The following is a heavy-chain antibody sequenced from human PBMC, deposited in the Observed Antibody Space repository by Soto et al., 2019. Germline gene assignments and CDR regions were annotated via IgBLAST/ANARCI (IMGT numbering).Heavy chain of an antibody. J-gene: IGHJ6*02. D-gene: IGHD1-7*01. CDR1: GFSFSSYA. V-gene: IGHV3-30-3*01. CDR3: ARMPHPPGTTLRAQNYYYGMDV. CDR2: ISYDGSNK. Sequence: GGSLRLSCAASGFSFSSYAMHWVRQAPGKGLEWVAVISYDGSNKYYADSVKGRFTLSRDNSKNTLYLQMNSLRADDTAVYYCARMPHPPGTTLRAQNYYYGMDVWGQGTTVTVSS.